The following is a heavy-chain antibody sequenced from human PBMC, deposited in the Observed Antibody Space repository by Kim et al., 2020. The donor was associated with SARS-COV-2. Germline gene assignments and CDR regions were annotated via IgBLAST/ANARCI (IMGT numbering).Heavy chain of an antibody. D-gene: IGHD3-22*01. CDR1: GFTFDDYA. CDR3: AKGDYYDSSGYMS. J-gene: IGHJ4*02. V-gene: IGHV3-9*01. Sequence: GGSLRLSCAASGFTFDDYAMHWVRQAPGKGLEWVSGISWNSGSIGYADSVKGRFTISRDNAKNSLYLQMNSLRAEDTALYYCAKGDYYDSSGYMSWGQGTLSPSPQ. CDR2: ISWNSGSI.